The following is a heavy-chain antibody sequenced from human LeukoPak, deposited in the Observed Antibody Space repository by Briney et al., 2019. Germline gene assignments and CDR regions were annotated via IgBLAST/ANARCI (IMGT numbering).Heavy chain of an antibody. CDR2: ITGSGENT. V-gene: IGHV3-23*01. CDR1: GFTFSSYA. Sequence: GGSLRLSCAASGFTFSSYAMSWVRQAPEKGLEWVSSITGSGENTYYADSVKGRFTVSRDNARTTLYLQMNSLRVEDTAVYFCAKSRRDFWGQGTLVTVSS. CDR3: AKSRRDF. J-gene: IGHJ4*02.